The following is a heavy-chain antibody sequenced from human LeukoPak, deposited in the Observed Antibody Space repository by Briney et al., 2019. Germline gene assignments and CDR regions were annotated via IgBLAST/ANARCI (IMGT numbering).Heavy chain of an antibody. Sequence: QPGRSLRLSCAASGFTFSSYWMNWVRQAPGKGLEWVANIKPDGSDEYYVDSVKGRFTISRDNAENSLYLQMNSLRAEDTAVYYCARENFQYWAQGTLVTVSS. CDR2: IKPDGSDE. J-gene: IGHJ4*02. CDR1: GFTFSSYW. CDR3: ARENFQY. V-gene: IGHV3-7*04.